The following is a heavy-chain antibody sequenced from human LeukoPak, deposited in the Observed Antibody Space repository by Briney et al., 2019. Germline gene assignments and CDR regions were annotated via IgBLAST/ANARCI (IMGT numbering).Heavy chain of an antibody. Sequence: SETLSLTCTVSGGSFSSGSYYWGWTRQPPGTGLEWIGSISYSGGTAYNPSLRSRVTISVDTSKNQFSLKVNSVTAADTAVYYCAREVEYYDSSGYRPHAFDIWGQGTLVTVSS. CDR3: AREVEYYDSSGYRPHAFDI. CDR1: GGSFSSGSYY. CDR2: ISYSGGT. V-gene: IGHV4-39*02. J-gene: IGHJ3*02. D-gene: IGHD3-22*01.